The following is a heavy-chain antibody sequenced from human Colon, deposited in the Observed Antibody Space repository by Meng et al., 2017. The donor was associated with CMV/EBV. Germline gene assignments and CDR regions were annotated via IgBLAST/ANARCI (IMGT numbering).Heavy chain of an antibody. CDR2: IHHSGST. Sequence: QVQRQQWGAGRLGPSETLSLPCTVYGGSLSGYYWTWIRQPPGKGLEWIGEIHHSGSTFYNPSLNNRVSISVDTSKNQFSLNLRSVTAADTAVYYCSRGADPYKSGIYWGQGALVTVSS. J-gene: IGHJ4*02. V-gene: IGHV4-34*01. CDR3: SRGADPYKSGIY. CDR1: GGSLSGYY. D-gene: IGHD5-24*01.